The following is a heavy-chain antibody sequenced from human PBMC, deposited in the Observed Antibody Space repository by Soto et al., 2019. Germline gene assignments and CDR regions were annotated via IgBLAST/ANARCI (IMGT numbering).Heavy chain of an antibody. J-gene: IGHJ6*02. Sequence: SETLSLTCAVYGGSFSGHYWSWIRQPPGKGLEWIGEINHSGSTNYNPSLKSRVTISVDTSKNQFSLKLSSVTAADTAVYYCARGGITMVRGVIISLYYYYGMDVWGQGTTVTVSS. CDR1: GGSFSGHY. V-gene: IGHV4-34*01. D-gene: IGHD3-10*01. CDR3: ARGGITMVRGVIISLYYYYGMDV. CDR2: INHSGST.